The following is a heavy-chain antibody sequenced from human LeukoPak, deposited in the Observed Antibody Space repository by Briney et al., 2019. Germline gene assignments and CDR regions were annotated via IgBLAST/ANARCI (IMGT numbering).Heavy chain of an antibody. V-gene: IGHV1-2*02. J-gene: IGHJ3*02. CDR1: GYTFTGYY. Sequence: ASVKVSCKASGYTFTGYYMHWVRQAPGQGLEWMGWINPNSGGTNYAQKFQGRVTMTRDTSISTAYMELSRLRSDDTAVYYCASLWFMESSWGHAFDIWGQGTMVTVSS. CDR3: ASLWFMESSWGHAFDI. D-gene: IGHD3-10*01. CDR2: INPNSGGT.